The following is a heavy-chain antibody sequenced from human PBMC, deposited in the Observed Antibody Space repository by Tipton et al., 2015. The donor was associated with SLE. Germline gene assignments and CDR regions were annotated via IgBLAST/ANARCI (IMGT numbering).Heavy chain of an antibody. CDR3: ARDRSGGYCSGGSCYSGDCYGY. Sequence: QLVQSGAEVKKPGASVKVSCKASGYTFTSYGISWVRQAPGQGLEWMGWISAYNGNTNYAQKLQDRVTMTTDTSTSTAYMELRSLRSDDTAVYYCARDRSGGYCSGGSCYSGDCYGYWGQGTLVTVSS. CDR2: ISAYNGNT. V-gene: IGHV1-18*01. D-gene: IGHD2-15*01. CDR1: GYTFTSYG. J-gene: IGHJ4*02.